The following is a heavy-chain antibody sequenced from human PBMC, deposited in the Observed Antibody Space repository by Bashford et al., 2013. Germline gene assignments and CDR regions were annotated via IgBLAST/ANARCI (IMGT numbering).Heavy chain of an antibody. V-gene: IGHV3-74*01. CDR3: ASGDSHAFQH. CDR2: ISSDGSST. J-gene: IGHJ1*01. D-gene: IGHD5-18*01. Sequence: VRQAPGKGLVWVSRISSDGSSTSYADSVKGRFTISRDNAKNTLYLQMNSLRAEDTAVFYCASGDSHAFQHWGQGTLVTVSS.